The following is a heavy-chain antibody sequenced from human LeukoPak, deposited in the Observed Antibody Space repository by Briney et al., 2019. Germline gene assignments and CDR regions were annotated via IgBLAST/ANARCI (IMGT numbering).Heavy chain of an antibody. J-gene: IGHJ5*02. V-gene: IGHV6-1*01. D-gene: IGHD2-2*01. Sequence: SQTLSLTCAISGDSVSSHNAAWNWIRQSPSRGVEWLGRTYFRSRWYYDYAVSEKSQISINPDTSKNQVSLQLRSVTPEDTAVYYCAREYQLLSNWFDPWGQGTLVTVSS. CDR3: AREYQLLSNWFDP. CDR1: GDSVSSHNAA. CDR2: TYFRSRWYY.